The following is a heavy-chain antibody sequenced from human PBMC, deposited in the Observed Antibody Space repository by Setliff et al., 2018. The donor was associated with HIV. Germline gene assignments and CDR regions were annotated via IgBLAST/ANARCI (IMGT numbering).Heavy chain of an antibody. CDR1: GGSISNYY. Sequence: PSETLSLTCTVSGGSISNYYWSWIRQSPGKGLEWIGEIYHSGSTNYNPSLKSRVTISVDKSKNQFSLKLTSVTAADAAIYYCARQFPPYHSGAHYSDLWSQGTLVTVSS. V-gene: IGHV4-59*01. J-gene: IGHJ5*02. CDR3: ARQFPPYHSGAHYSDL. D-gene: IGHD6-19*01. CDR2: IYHSGST.